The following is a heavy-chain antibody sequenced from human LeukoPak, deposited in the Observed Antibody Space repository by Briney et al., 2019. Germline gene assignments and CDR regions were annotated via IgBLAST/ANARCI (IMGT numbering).Heavy chain of an antibody. CDR2: IYTSGST. CDR3: ARLRIAVRPDWFDP. CDR1: GGSISSYY. J-gene: IGHJ5*02. D-gene: IGHD6-6*01. Sequence: SETLSLTCTVSGGSISSYYWSWIRQPPGKGLEWIGYIYTSGSTNYNPSLKSRVTISVDTSKNQFSLKQSSVTAADTAVYYCARLRIAVRPDWFDPWGQGTLVTVSS. V-gene: IGHV4-4*09.